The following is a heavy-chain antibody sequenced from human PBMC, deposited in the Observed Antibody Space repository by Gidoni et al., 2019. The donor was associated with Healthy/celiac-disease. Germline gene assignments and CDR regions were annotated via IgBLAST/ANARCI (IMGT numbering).Heavy chain of an antibody. D-gene: IGHD6-19*01. CDR1: GGSCSGYY. J-gene: IGHJ5*02. CDR3: ARGLNSSGWLRKDWFDP. V-gene: IGHV4-34*01. Sequence: QVQLQPWGAGRLKPAETLYLTCAVYGGSCSGYYWSWSRQPPGKGLECIGEINHSGSTNYNPSLKSRVTISVDTSKNQFSLKLSSVTAADTAVYYCARGLNSSGWLRKDWFDPWGQGTLVTVSS. CDR2: INHSGST.